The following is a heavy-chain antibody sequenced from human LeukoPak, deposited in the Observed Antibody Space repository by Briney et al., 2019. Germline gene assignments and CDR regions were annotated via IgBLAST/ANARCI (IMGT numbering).Heavy chain of an antibody. Sequence: GGSLRLSCAASGFTFSSYGMHWVRQAPGKGLEWVAVISYDGSNKYYADSVKGRFTISRDNSKNTLYLQMNSLRAEDTAVYYCARSTGSYYGYFDYWGQGTLVTVSS. CDR1: GFTFSSYG. J-gene: IGHJ4*02. V-gene: IGHV3-30*03. D-gene: IGHD1-26*01. CDR2: ISYDGSNK. CDR3: ARSTGSYYGYFDY.